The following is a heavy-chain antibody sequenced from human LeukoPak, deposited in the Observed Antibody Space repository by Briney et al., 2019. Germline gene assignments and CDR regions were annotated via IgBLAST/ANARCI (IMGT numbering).Heavy chain of an antibody. D-gene: IGHD3-22*01. Sequence: ASVKVSCKASGYTFTSYYMHWVRQAPGQGLEWMGIINPNRGSTNYAQKFQGRVTMTRDTSTSTVYMELSSLRSEDTAVYYCARGGSYYYDSSGYSAPVAPGWFDPWGEGTLVTVSS. CDR1: GYTFTSYY. CDR2: INPNRGST. J-gene: IGHJ5*02. CDR3: ARGGSYYYDSSGYSAPVAPGWFDP. V-gene: IGHV1-46*01.